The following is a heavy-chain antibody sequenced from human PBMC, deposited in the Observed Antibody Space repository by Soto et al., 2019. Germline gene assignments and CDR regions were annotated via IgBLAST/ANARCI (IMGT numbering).Heavy chain of an antibody. CDR3: AKGLSSGWYNEFDY. J-gene: IGHJ4*02. CDR1: GFPFTTCW. D-gene: IGHD6-19*01. CDR2: IKEDGTYK. Sequence: GGSLRLSCAASGFPFTTCWMSWVRQAPGKGPEWVANIKEDGTYKNYVDSVRGRFTISRDNAKNTLYLEMNSLRAEDTAVYYCAKGLSSGWYNEFDYWGQGTLVTVSS. V-gene: IGHV3-7*02.